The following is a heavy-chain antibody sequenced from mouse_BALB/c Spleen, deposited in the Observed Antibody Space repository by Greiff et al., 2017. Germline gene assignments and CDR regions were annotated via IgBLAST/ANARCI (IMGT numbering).Heavy chain of an antibody. Sequence: QVHVKQPGAELVKPGTSVKLSCKASGYNFTSYWINWVKLRPGQGLEWIGDIYPGSGSTNYNEKFKSKATLTVDTSSRTAYMQLSSLASEDSALYYCARTMNTTSAYWGQGTLVTVSA. CDR2: IYPGSGST. CDR1: GYNFTSYW. V-gene: IGHV1-55*01. J-gene: IGHJ3*01. D-gene: IGHD2-4*01. CDR3: ARTMNTTSAY.